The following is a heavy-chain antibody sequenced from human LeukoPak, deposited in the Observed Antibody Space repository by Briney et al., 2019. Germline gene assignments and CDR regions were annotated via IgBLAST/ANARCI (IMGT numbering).Heavy chain of an antibody. V-gene: IGHV3-23*01. J-gene: IGHJ4*02. Sequence: GGSPRLSCAASGFTFSSYAMSWVRQAPGKGLEWVSAISGSGGSTYYADSVKGRFTISRDNSKNTLYLQMNSLRAEDTAVYYCAKAEYYYDSSGYLDYWGQGTLVTVSS. CDR1: GFTFSSYA. D-gene: IGHD3-22*01. CDR2: ISGSGGST. CDR3: AKAEYYYDSSGYLDY.